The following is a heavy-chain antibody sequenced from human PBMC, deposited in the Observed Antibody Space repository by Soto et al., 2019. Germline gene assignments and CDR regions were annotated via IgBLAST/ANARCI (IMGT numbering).Heavy chain of an antibody. J-gene: IGHJ4*02. CDR3: ATHGPHCGTTYCYPDQ. Sequence: PGGSLRLSCTASGFTFGDYAMSWFRQAPGKGLEWVGFIRSKAYGGTTEYAASVKGRFTISRDDSKSIAYLQMNSLRAEDTAVYHCATHGPHCGTTYCYPDQWGQGIQVTVSS. CDR1: GFTFGDYA. V-gene: IGHV3-49*03. D-gene: IGHD2-21*02. CDR2: IRSKAYGGTT.